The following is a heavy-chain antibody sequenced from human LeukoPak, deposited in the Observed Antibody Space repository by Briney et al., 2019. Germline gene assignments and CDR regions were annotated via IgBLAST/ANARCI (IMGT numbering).Heavy chain of an antibody. Sequence: GESLKISCKGSGYSFTSYWIGWVRQMPGKSLEWMGIIYPGDSDTRYSPSFQGQVTISADKSISTAYLQWSSLKASDTAMYYCASSPDTAMVYFDYWGQGTLVTVSS. D-gene: IGHD5-18*01. CDR1: GYSFTSYW. CDR2: IYPGDSDT. J-gene: IGHJ4*02. V-gene: IGHV5-51*01. CDR3: ASSPDTAMVYFDY.